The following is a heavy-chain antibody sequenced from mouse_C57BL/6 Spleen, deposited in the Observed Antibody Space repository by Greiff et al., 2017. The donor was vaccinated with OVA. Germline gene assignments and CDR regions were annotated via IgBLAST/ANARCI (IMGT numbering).Heavy chain of an antibody. Sequence: QVQLQQPGAELAKPGASVKLSCKASGNTFTSYWMHWVKQRPGRGLEWIGGIDPISGGTKYNEKFKSKVTLTVDKPSSTAYMQLSSLTSDDSSVYYCSKEVSNYHPAWFAYWGQGTLVTVSA. V-gene: IGHV1-72*01. CDR2: IDPISGGT. D-gene: IGHD2-5*01. CDR3: SKEVSNYHPAWFAY. J-gene: IGHJ3*01. CDR1: GNTFTSYW.